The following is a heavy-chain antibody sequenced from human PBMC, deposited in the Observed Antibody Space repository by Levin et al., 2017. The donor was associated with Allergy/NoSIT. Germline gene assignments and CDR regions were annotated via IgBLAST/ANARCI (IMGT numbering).Heavy chain of an antibody. Sequence: GESLKISCKASGYTFTSYGISWVRQAPGQGLEWMGWISAYNGNTNYAQKLQGRVTMTTDTSTSTAYMELRSLRSDDTAVYYCAREVKWELLAFDIWGQGTMVTVSS. V-gene: IGHV1-18*01. CDR1: GYTFTSYG. CDR3: AREVKWELLAFDI. D-gene: IGHD1-26*01. CDR2: ISAYNGNT. J-gene: IGHJ3*02.